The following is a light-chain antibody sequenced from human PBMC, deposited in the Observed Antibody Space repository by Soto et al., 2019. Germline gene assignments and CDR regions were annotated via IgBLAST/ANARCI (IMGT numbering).Light chain of an antibody. CDR2: DTS. CDR3: LLSYSGARV. J-gene: IGLJ3*02. Sequence: QAVVTQEPSRTVSPGGTVTLSCGSSTGAVTSGHYPYWFQQKPGQAPRTRIYDTSNKHSWTPARFSGSLLGGKAALTLSGAQPEDEAEYYCLLSYSGARVFGGGTQLTVL. V-gene: IGLV7-46*01. CDR1: TGAVTSGHY.